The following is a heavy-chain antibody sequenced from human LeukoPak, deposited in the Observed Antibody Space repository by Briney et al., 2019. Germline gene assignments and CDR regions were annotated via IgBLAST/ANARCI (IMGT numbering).Heavy chain of an antibody. Sequence: GGSLRLSCAASGFTFSSYAMHWVRQAPGKGLEWVALILYDGSNKYYADSVKGRFTISRDNSKNTLYVQMNSLRAEDTAVYYCARDGAVAVSYYFDYWGQGTLVTVSS. CDR2: ILYDGSNK. D-gene: IGHD6-19*01. J-gene: IGHJ4*02. CDR1: GFTFSSYA. CDR3: ARDGAVAVSYYFDY. V-gene: IGHV3-30-3*01.